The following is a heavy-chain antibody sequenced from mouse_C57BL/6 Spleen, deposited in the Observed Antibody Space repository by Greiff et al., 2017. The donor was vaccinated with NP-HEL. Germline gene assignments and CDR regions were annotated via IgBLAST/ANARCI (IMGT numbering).Heavy chain of an antibody. Sequence: QVQLQQSGAELVKPGASVKMSCKASGYTFTSYWITWVKQRPGQGLEWIGDIYPGSGSTNYNEKFKSKATLTVDTSSSTAYMQLSSLTSEDSAVYYCARAITTVVATTLHWYFDVWGTGTTVTVSS. J-gene: IGHJ1*03. V-gene: IGHV1-55*01. CDR3: ARAITTVVATTLHWYFDV. CDR1: GYTFTSYW. D-gene: IGHD1-1*01. CDR2: IYPGSGST.